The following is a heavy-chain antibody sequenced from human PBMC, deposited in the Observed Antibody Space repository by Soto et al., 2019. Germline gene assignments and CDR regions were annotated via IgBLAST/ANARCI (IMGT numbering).Heavy chain of an antibody. D-gene: IGHD3-10*01. CDR2: IYYSGST. Sequence: QVQLQESGPGLVKPSETLSLTCTVSGGSISSYYWSWIRQPPGKGLEWIGYIYYSGSTNYNPSLKSRVTISVDRCKHQCSLERGSVTAANTAVYCCARDQSYYYGSGSLGWFAPWGHGTLVTVSS. J-gene: IGHJ5*02. CDR1: GGSISSYY. V-gene: IGHV4-59*01. CDR3: ARDQSYYYGSGSLGWFAP.